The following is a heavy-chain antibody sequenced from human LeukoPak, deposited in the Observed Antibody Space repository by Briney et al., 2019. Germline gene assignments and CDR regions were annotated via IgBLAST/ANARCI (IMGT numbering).Heavy chain of an antibody. J-gene: IGHJ4*02. CDR3: AKDSPAITMIVVVITPYFDY. V-gene: IGHV3-48*01. D-gene: IGHD3-22*01. Sequence: GGSLRLSCAASGFSLRSYSMTWVRQAPGKGLEWVSYITSSSSTIYYADSVKGRFTISRDNSKNTLYLQMNSLRAEDTAVYYCAKDSPAITMIVVVITPYFDYWGQGTLVTVSS. CDR1: GFSLRSYS. CDR2: ITSSSSTI.